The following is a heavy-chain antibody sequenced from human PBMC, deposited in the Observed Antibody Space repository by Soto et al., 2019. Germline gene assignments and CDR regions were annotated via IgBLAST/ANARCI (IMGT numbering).Heavy chain of an antibody. CDR3: ARDAIAVAGYFDY. V-gene: IGHV3-7*01. CDR1: GFTFSSYW. D-gene: IGHD6-19*01. CDR2: IKQDGSEK. J-gene: IGHJ4*02. Sequence: EVQLVESGGGLVQPGGSLRLSCAASGFTFSSYWMSWVRQAPGKGLEWVANIKQDGSEKYYVDSVKGRFTIFRDNAKNSLYLQMNSLRAEDTAVYYCARDAIAVAGYFDYWGQGTLVTVSS.